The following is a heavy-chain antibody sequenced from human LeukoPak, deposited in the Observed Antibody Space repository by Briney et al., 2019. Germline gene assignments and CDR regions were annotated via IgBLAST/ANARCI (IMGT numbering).Heavy chain of an antibody. J-gene: IGHJ5*02. V-gene: IGHV1-2*02. CDR2: INPTSGGT. CDR1: GYTFNGYY. CDR3: ARHVGYSNWFDP. D-gene: IGHD2-15*01. Sequence: ASVTVSCMASGYTFNGYYIHWVRQAPGQGLEWMGWINPTSGGTNYAQKFQGRVTMTRDTSISTAYMELSRLRSNDTAVYYCARHVGYSNWFDPWGQGTLVTVSS.